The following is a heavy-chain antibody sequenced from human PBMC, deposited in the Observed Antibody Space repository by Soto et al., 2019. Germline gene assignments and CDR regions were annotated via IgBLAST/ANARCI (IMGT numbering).Heavy chain of an antibody. CDR1: GFTFSSYG. CDR2: ISYDGSNK. Sequence: PGGSLRLSCAASGFTFSSYGMHCVRQAPGKGLEWVAVISYDGSNKYYADSVKGRFTISRDNSKNTLYLQMNSLRAEDTAVYYCAKPHNTAMVTFWDYWGQGTLVTVSA. D-gene: IGHD5-18*01. V-gene: IGHV3-30*18. CDR3: AKPHNTAMVTFWDY. J-gene: IGHJ4*02.